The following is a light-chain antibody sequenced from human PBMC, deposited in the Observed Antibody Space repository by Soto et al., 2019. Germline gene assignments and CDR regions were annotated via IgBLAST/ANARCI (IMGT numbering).Light chain of an antibody. V-gene: IGKV3-15*01. J-gene: IGKJ5*01. Sequence: EIVLTQSPGTLSLSPGGRATLSCRASQSVSSGYLAWYQQKRGQAPRLLIYGASTRATGIPARFSGSGSGTEFTLIISSLQSEDFAVYYCQQYNNWPLITFGQGTRLEI. CDR2: GAS. CDR1: QSVSSGY. CDR3: QQYNNWPLIT.